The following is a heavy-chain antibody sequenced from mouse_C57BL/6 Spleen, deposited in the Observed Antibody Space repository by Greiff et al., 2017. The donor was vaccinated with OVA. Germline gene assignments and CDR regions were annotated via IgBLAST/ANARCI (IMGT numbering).Heavy chain of an antibody. CDR3: AREATDD. D-gene: IGHD1-1*01. CDR2: IDPEAGEP. J-gene: IGHJ2*01. Sequence: VQLQQSGAELVKPGASVKLSCTASGFNIKDYYMHWVKQRTEQGLEWIGRIDPEAGEPKYAPKFQGKATITADTSSNTAYLQLSSLTSEDTAVYYGAREATDDWGQGTTRTVSS. CDR1: GFNIKDYY. V-gene: IGHV14-2*01.